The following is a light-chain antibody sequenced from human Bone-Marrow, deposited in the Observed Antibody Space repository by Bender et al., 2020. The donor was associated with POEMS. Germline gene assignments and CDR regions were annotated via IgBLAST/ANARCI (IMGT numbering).Light chain of an antibody. CDR1: NIGSKS. J-gene: IGLJ3*02. Sequence: SYVLTQPPSVSVAPGKTASITCGGNNIGSKSVHWYQQKPGQAPVLVVYYDTDRPSGIPERFSGSNSENTATLTISRVEVGDEADYYCQVWDSNSDHVFGGGTKVTVL. CDR2: YDT. CDR3: QVWDSNSDHV. V-gene: IGLV3-21*03.